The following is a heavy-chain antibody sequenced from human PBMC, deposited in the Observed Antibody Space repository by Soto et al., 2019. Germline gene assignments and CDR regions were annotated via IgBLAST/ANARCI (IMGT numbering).Heavy chain of an antibody. V-gene: IGHV4-30-4*01. Sequence: SETLSLTCTVSGGSIGSGDYYWSWIRQPPGKGLEWIGYIYYSESTYYNPSLKSRVTISVDTSKNQFSLTLTSVTAADTAMYYCARTKYCTNTSCYRGRNNWFDPWGPGTLVTVSS. J-gene: IGHJ5*02. D-gene: IGHD2-2*02. CDR2: IYYSEST. CDR1: GGSIGSGDYY. CDR3: ARTKYCTNTSCYRGRNNWFDP.